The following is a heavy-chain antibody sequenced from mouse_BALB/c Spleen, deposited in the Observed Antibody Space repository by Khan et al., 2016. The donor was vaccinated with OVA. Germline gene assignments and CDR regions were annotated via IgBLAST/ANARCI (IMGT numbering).Heavy chain of an antibody. J-gene: IGHJ2*01. CDR2: ISYSGSP. V-gene: IGHV3-2*02. D-gene: IGHD2-14*01. CDR3: ACIRFYYRYSSFDY. CDR1: AYSITSDYA. Sequence: EVKLLESGPGLVKPSQSLSLTCTVTAYSITSDYAWTWIRQFPGNKLEWMGYISYSGSPSYTPSLKSRISITRDTSKNQFFLQLISVTTEDTATYYCACIRFYYRYSSFDYWGQGTTLTVSS.